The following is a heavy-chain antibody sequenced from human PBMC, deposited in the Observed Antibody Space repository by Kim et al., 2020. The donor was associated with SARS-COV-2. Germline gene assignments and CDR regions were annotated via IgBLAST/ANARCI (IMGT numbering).Heavy chain of an antibody. CDR1: GFNFNDYW. CDR2: IKHDGREK. V-gene: IGHV3-7*05. J-gene: IGHJ5*02. Sequence: GGSLRLSCAACGFNFNDYWMTWIRQTPGKGLEWVSGIKHDGREKLYVDSVKGRFTISRDNAKTSLYLQMDSLRAEDTAVYYCTRALSGSGRVFDPWGQGTLVTVSS. CDR3: TRALSGSGRVFDP. D-gene: IGHD3-10*01.